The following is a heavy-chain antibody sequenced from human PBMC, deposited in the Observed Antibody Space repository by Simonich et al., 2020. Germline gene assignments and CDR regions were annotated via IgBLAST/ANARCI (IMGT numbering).Heavy chain of an antibody. D-gene: IGHD6-13*01. CDR1: GFTFSNAW. CDR2: IKSKTDGGTT. Sequence: EVQLVESGGGLVKPGGSLRLSCAASGFTFSNAWMSWVRQAPGKGLRWVGRIKSKTDGGTTDYAAPVKGRFTISRDDSKNTLYLQMNSLKTEDTAVYYCTTEGRAAAGTPWDYWGQGTLVTVSS. CDR3: TTEGRAAAGTPWDY. V-gene: IGHV3-15*01. J-gene: IGHJ4*02.